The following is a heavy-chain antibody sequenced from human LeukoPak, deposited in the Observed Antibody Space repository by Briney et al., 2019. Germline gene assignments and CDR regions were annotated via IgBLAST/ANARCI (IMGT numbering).Heavy chain of an antibody. Sequence: GGSLRLSCAASGFTFSSYSMNWVRQAPGKGLEWVSSISSSSSYIYYADSVKGRFTISRDNAKNSLYLQMNSLRAEDTAVYYCARVPPGSGSSPHWYFDLWGRGTLVTVSS. D-gene: IGHD3-10*01. CDR3: ARVPPGSGSSPHWYFDL. V-gene: IGHV3-21*01. J-gene: IGHJ2*01. CDR1: GFTFSSYS. CDR2: ISSSSSYI.